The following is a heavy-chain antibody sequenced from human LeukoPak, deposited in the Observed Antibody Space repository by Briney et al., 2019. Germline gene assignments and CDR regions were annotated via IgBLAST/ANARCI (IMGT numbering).Heavy chain of an antibody. CDR3: ARDNSRFPYYYDSSGYYYSFDI. V-gene: IGHV1-69*05. Sequence: SVKVSCKASGGTFSSYAISWVRQAPGQGLEWMGGIIPIFGTANYAQKFQGRVTITTDESTSTAYMELSSLRSEDTAVYYCARDNSRFPYYYDSSGYYYSFDIWGQGTMVTVSS. CDR1: GGTFSSYA. D-gene: IGHD3-22*01. J-gene: IGHJ3*02. CDR2: IIPIFGTA.